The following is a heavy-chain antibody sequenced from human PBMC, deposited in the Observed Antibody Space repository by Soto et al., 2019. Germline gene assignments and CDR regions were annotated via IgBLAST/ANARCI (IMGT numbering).Heavy chain of an antibody. CDR1: GYTFTGYY. CDR2: INPNSGGT. J-gene: IGHJ6*02. Sequence: ASVKVSCKASGYTFTGYYMHWVRQAPGQGLEWMGWINPNSGGTNYAQKFQGWVTMTRDTSISTAYMELSRLRSDDTAVYYCARAMRIVGATTDYYYGMDVWGQGTLVTVSS. D-gene: IGHD1-26*01. CDR3: ARAMRIVGATTDYYYGMDV. V-gene: IGHV1-2*04.